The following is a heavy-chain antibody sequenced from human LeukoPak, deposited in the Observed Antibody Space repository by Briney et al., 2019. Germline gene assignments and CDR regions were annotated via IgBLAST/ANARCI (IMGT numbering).Heavy chain of an antibody. Sequence: SVKVSCKASGGTFSSYTISWVRQAPGQGLEWMGRIIPILGIANYAQKFQGRVTITADKSTSTAYMELSSLRSEDTAVYYCARARRGSGSYSDYWGQGALVTVSS. CDR3: ARARRGSGSYSDY. D-gene: IGHD3-10*01. V-gene: IGHV1-69*02. J-gene: IGHJ4*02. CDR2: IIPILGIA. CDR1: GGTFSSYT.